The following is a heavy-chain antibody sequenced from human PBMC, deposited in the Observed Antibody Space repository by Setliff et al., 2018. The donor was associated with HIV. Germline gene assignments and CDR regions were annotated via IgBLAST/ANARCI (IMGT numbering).Heavy chain of an antibody. Sequence: SETLSLTCAVSGVSISSGSYYWSWIRQPAGKGLEWIGHIYTSGTTNYNPSLKSRVTISLDTSNNQFSLKLSSVTAADTAVYYCARRSGAAVFYYFDYWGQGTLVTVSS. CDR2: IYTSGTT. D-gene: IGHD6-13*01. J-gene: IGHJ4*02. CDR3: ARRSGAAVFYYFDY. V-gene: IGHV4-61*09. CDR1: GVSISSGSYY.